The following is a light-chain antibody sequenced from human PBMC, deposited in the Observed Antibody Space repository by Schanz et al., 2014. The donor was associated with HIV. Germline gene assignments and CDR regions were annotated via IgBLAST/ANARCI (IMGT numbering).Light chain of an antibody. CDR1: SSNIGNNY. CDR2: END. J-gene: IGLJ3*02. Sequence: QSVLTQPPSVSAAPGQKVTISCSGSSSNIGNNYVSWYQQLPSTAPKALIYENDRRTSGISDRFSASKSGTSATLAIAGLQTDDEGDYFCGTWDHSLNSWVFGGGTKLTVL. CDR3: GTWDHSLNSWV. V-gene: IGLV1-51*01.